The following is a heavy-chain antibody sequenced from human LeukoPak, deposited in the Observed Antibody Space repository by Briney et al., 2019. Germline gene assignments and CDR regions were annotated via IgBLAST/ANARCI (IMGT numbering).Heavy chain of an antibody. V-gene: IGHV3-7*01. J-gene: IGHJ4*02. CDR2: IKQDGSEK. Sequence: GGSLTLSCATSGFTFSSYWMNWVRQAPGKGLEWVANIKQDGSEKYYVDSVKGRFTISRGNAKNSLYLQMNSLRADDTAVYYCARGGGYAWDYWGQGTLVTVSS. CDR3: ARGGGYAWDY. CDR1: GFTFSSYW. D-gene: IGHD5-12*01.